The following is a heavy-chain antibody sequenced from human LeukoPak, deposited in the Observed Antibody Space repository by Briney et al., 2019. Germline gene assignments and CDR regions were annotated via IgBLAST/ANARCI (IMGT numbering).Heavy chain of an antibody. Sequence: SETLSLTCTVSGGSISSYYWSWIRQPAGKGLEWIGRIYTSGSTNYNPSLKSRVTMSVDTSKNQFSLKLSSVTAADTAVCYCARVPWDSSGWPYSDYWGQGTLVTVSS. V-gene: IGHV4-4*07. J-gene: IGHJ4*02. CDR1: GGSISSYY. CDR2: IYTSGST. D-gene: IGHD6-19*01. CDR3: ARVPWDSSGWPYSDY.